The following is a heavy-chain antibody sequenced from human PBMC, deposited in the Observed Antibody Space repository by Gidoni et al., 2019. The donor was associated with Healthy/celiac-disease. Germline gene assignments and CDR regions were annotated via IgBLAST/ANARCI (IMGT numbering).Heavy chain of an antibody. D-gene: IGHD3-3*01. J-gene: IGHJ4*02. CDR3: ASHLSGYYRNYFDY. CDR1: GGSISSGGYY. Sequence: QVQLQESGPGLVKPSQDRSLTCTVSGGSISSGGYYWSWIRQHPGKGLEWIGYIYYSGSPYYNPSLKSRVTISADTSKNQFSLKLSSVTAADTAVYYCASHLSGYYRNYFDYWGQGTLVTVSS. CDR2: IYYSGSP. V-gene: IGHV4-31*03.